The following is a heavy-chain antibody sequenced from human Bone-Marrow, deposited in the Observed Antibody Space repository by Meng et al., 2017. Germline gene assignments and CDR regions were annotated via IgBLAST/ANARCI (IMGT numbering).Heavy chain of an antibody. V-gene: IGHV4-39*07. CDR2: IYYSGST. J-gene: IGHJ4*02. CDR1: GGSISSSSYY. D-gene: IGHD2-2*01. CDR3: ARVLGYCSSTSCRPDDY. Sequence: SETLFLTCTVSGGSISSSSYYWGWIRQPPGKGLEWIGSIYYSGSTYYNPSLKSRVTISVDTSKNQFSLKLSSVTAADTAVYYCARVLGYCSSTSCRPDDYWGQGTLVTVSS.